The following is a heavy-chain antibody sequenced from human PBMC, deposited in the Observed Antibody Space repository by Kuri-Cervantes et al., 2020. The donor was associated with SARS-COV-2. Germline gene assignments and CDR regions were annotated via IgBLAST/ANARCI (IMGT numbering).Heavy chain of an antibody. CDR3: ARERSYYDFWSGYSDNWFDP. CDR2: ISYDGSNK. V-gene: IGHV3-30-3*01. CDR1: AFTFSSYA. J-gene: IGHJ5*02. D-gene: IGHD3-3*01. Sequence: GGSLRLSCAASAFTFSSYAMHWVRQAPGKELEWVAIISYDGSNKYYADSVKGRFTISRDNSKNTLYLQMNSLRAEDTAVYYCARERSYYDFWSGYSDNWFDPWGQGTLVTVSS.